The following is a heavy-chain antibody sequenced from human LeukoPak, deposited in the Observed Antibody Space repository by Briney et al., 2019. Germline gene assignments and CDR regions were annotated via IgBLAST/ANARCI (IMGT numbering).Heavy chain of an antibody. Sequence: GGSLRLSCAASGFTFSDHYMDWVRQAPGKGLEWVGRIRNKANSYTTEYAASVKGRFTISRDDSKNSLYLQMNSLKTEDTAVYYCASPANRDYGYFLYWGQGTLVTVSS. D-gene: IGHD4-17*01. CDR1: GFTFSDHY. CDR3: ASPANRDYGYFLY. CDR2: IRNKANSYTT. J-gene: IGHJ4*02. V-gene: IGHV3-72*01.